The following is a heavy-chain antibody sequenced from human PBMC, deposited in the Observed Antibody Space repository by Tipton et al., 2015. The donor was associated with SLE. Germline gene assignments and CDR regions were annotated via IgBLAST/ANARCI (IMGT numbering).Heavy chain of an antibody. J-gene: IGHJ4*02. CDR2: INHSGST. Sequence: TLSLTCAVYGGSFSGYYWSWIRQPPGKGLEWIGEINHSGSTNYNPSLKSRVTMSVDTSKNQFSLKLSSVTAADTAVYYCARGDGGSCFDYWGQGTLVTVSS. CDR3: ARGDGGSCFDY. V-gene: IGHV4-34*01. CDR1: GGSFSGYY. D-gene: IGHD2-15*01.